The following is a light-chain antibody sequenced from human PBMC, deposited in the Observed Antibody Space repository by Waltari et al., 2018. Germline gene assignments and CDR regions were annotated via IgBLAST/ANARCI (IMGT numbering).Light chain of an antibody. V-gene: IGKV6D-21*02. CDR3: HQIASLPRT. Sequence: EIVLTQSSDCQSLTPEGEITITSRASQSIGSRLHWFQQKPNQSPKLLIKYASQSISGVPSRFSGSGSGTDFTLTINILEAEDAAVYYCHQIASLPRTFGPGTKVEIK. CDR1: QSIGSR. CDR2: YAS. J-gene: IGKJ1*01.